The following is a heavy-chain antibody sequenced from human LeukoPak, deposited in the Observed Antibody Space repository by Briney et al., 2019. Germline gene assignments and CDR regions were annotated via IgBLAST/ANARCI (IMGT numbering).Heavy chain of an antibody. J-gene: IGHJ4*02. CDR2: IKGDGRST. CDR1: GFTFSSYW. V-gene: IGHV3-74*01. Sequence: GGSLTLSCAASGFTFSSYWMHWVRQAPGKGLVWVSLIKGDGRSTSYADSVKGRFTISRDNAKNTLYLQMNSLRAEDTAVYYCARDRGYSADSWGQGTLVTVSS. CDR3: ARDRGYSADS. D-gene: IGHD1-26*01.